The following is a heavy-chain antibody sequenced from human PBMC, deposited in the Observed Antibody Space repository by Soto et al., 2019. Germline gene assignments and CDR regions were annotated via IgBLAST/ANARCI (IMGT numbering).Heavy chain of an antibody. CDR1: GGSISSSSFH. CDR2: IFYSGST. J-gene: IGHJ1*01. CDR3: ATAMGGDSGGYFHL. Sequence: SETLSLTCSVSGGSISSSSFHWGWIRQPPGKGLECLGNIFYSGSTYYNPSLKSRVTISADTSKNQFSLKLSSVTAADTAVYYCATAMGGDSGGYFHLWGQGTLVTVSS. V-gene: IGHV4-39*01. D-gene: IGHD4-17*01.